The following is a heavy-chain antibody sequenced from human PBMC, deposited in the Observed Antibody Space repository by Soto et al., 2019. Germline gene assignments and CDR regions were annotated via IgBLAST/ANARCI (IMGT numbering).Heavy chain of an antibody. CDR3: TRHADNWNDEW. D-gene: IGHD1-20*01. V-gene: IGHV3-73*01. J-gene: IGHJ4*02. CDR1: GFTFSGSA. Sequence: EVQLVESGGGLVQPGGSLKLSCAASGFTFSGSAIHWVRQASGKGLKWVGRIRSKANSYATAYTASVKGRFTLSRDDSKNTAYLQMNSLKAEDTAVYYCTRHADNWNDEWWGQGTLVTVSS. CDR2: IRSKANSYAT.